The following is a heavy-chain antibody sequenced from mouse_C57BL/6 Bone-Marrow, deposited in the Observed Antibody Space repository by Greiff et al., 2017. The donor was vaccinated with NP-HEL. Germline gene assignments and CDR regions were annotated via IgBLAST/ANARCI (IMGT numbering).Heavy chain of an antibody. V-gene: IGHV1-19*01. J-gene: IGHJ4*01. Sequence: EVQLQQSGPVLVKPGASVKMSCKASGYTFTDYYMNWVKQSPGKSLEWIGVINPYNGGTSYNQKFKGKATLTVDKSSSTAYMELNSLTSEDSAVYYCARTLSITARYYAMDYWGQGTSVTVSS. D-gene: IGHD1-1*01. CDR3: ARTLSITARYYAMDY. CDR2: INPYNGGT. CDR1: GYTFTDYY.